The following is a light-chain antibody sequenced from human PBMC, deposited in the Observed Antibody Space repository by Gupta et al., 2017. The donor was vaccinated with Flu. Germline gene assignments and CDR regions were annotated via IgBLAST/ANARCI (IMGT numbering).Light chain of an antibody. CDR2: DDS. CDR3: QVWDASGDQWV. V-gene: IGLV3-21*02. CDR1: NIGDKS. Sequence: SYELTQPPSASVAPGQTARMTCGGNNIGDKSVHWCQQRPGQAPVLVVSDDSDRPSGIPERFSGSNSGDTATLTITRVEAGDEADYYCQVWDASGDQWVFGGGTKLTVL. J-gene: IGLJ3*02.